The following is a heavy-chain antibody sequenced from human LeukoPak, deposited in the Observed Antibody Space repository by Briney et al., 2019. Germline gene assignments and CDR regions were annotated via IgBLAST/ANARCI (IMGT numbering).Heavy chain of an antibody. CDR2: MSSSGTVK. J-gene: IGHJ4*02. CDR3: VRRDNRDC. D-gene: IGHD1-1*01. CDR1: GFTVSSYE. V-gene: IGHV3-48*03. Sequence: GGSLRLSCAASGFTVSSYEMNWVRQAPGKGLEWVSYMSSSGTVKFYADAVKGRFTISRDNAKNSLHLQMNSLRDEDTAVYYCVRRDNRDCWGQGTLVTVSS.